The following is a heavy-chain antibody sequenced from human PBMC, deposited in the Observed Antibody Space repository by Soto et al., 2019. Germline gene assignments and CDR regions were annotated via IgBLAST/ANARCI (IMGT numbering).Heavy chain of an antibody. CDR1: GGSFTGDY. Sequence: ASETLSLTCSVSGGSFTGDYWSWIRQPAGKGLQWIGRVFGNGAGTPIYNSLLKSRARMSADPSKRQFSLTLTSVTAADTAVYYCARDLPPYGGRRSPPTGAFEDWGQGIMVTLSS. J-gene: IGHJ4*02. CDR2: VFGNGAGTP. CDR3: ARDLPPYGGRRSPPTGAFED. V-gene: IGHV4-4*07. D-gene: IGHD2-15*01.